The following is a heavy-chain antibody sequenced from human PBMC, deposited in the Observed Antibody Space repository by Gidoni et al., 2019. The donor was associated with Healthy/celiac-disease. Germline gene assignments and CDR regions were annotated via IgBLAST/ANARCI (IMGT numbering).Heavy chain of an antibody. D-gene: IGHD3-16*02. CDR2: SSSGSSTI. Sequence: VQLVESGRGLVQPGGSLRLSCSASGFTFSSYSMNCVRQAPGKGLEWVSYSSSGSSTIYYADSVKGRFTISRDNAKNSLYLQMNSLRDEDTAVYYCASFFIAFDIWGQGSMVTVSS. V-gene: IGHV3-48*02. CDR1: GFTFSSYS. CDR3: ASFFIAFDI. J-gene: IGHJ3*02.